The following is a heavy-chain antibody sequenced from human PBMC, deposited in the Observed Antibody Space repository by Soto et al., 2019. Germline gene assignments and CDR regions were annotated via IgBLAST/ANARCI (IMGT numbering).Heavy chain of an antibody. CDR2: IYSGGST. J-gene: IGHJ3*02. V-gene: IGHV3-66*01. CDR1: GFTVSSNY. Sequence: EVPLVESGGGLVQPGGSLRLSCAASGFTVSSNYMSWVRQAPGKGLEWVSVIYSGGSTYYADSVKGRFTISRDNSKNTLYLQMNSLRAEDTAVYYCARAAGGSHDAFDIWGQGTMVTVSS. CDR3: ARAAGGSHDAFDI. D-gene: IGHD2-15*01.